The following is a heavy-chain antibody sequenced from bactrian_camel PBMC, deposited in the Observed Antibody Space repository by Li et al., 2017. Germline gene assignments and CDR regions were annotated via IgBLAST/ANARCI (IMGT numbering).Heavy chain of an antibody. J-gene: IGHJ4*01. V-gene: IGHV3S60*01. CDR3: AAASCPRGVVVAAADQYEH. D-gene: IGHD7*01. Sequence: HVQLVESGGGSVQTGGSLRLSCTASKFNYNMGWFRMVPGKEREDVACIGESVSYADSVKGRFAISQDKAKSTVYLQMNSLQLDDTGVYSCAAASCPRGVVVAAADQYEHWGQGTQVTVS. CDR1: KFNYN. CDR2: IGESV.